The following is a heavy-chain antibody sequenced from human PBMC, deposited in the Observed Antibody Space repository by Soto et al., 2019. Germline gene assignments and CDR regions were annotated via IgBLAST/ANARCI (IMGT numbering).Heavy chain of an antibody. V-gene: IGHV1-69*13. CDR2: IIPIFGTA. CDR1: GGTFSSYA. CDR3: ARYRTAMGTYYYGMDV. J-gene: IGHJ6*02. Sequence: SVKVSCKASGGTFSSYAISWVRQAPGQGLEWMGGIIPIFGTANYAQKFQGRVTITADESTSTAYMELSSLRSEDTAVYYCARYRTAMGTYYYGMDVWGQGTTVTVSS. D-gene: IGHD5-18*01.